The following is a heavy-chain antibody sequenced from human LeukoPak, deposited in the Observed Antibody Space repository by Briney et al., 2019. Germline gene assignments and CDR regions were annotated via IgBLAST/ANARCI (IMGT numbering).Heavy chain of an antibody. CDR3: ARGLPYGSGRSAVFDP. V-gene: IGHV1-8*01. Sequence: ASVKVSCKASGYTFTSYDINWVRQATGQGLEWMGWMNPYSGNTGYAQKFQGRVTMTRNTSISTAYMELSSLRSEGTAVYYCARGLPYGSGRSAVFDPWGQGTLVTVSS. CDR1: GYTFTSYD. D-gene: IGHD3-10*01. J-gene: IGHJ5*02. CDR2: MNPYSGNT.